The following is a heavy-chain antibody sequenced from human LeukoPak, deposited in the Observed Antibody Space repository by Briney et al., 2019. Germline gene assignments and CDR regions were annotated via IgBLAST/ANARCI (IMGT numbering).Heavy chain of an antibody. CDR1: GFTFSDYY. D-gene: IGHD1-14*01. V-gene: IGHV3-11*04. CDR3: ARDPRYPRTFDI. J-gene: IGHJ3*02. CDR2: ISSSGSTI. Sequence: GGSLRLSCAAAGFTFSDYYMIWIRPAPGKGLEWVSYISSSGSTIYYADRVKGRFTISRDNAKNSLYLQMNSLRAEDTAVYYCARDPRYPRTFDIWGQGTMVTVSS.